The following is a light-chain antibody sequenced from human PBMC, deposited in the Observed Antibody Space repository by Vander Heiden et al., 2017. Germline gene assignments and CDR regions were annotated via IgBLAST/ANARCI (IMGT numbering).Light chain of an antibody. CDR2: DAS. CDR3: QQRSNWPIT. CDR1: QSVSSY. V-gene: IGKV3-11*01. J-gene: IGKJ5*01. Sequence: EIVLTQSPATLSLSPGERATLSCRASQSVSSYLAWYQQKPGQAPRLLIYDASNRATGIPARFSGSGSGTDFTLTISSLEPEDFAVYYCQQRSNWPITLGKGTRLEIK.